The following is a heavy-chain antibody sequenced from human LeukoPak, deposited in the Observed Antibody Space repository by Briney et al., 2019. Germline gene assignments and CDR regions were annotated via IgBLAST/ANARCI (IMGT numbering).Heavy chain of an antibody. J-gene: IGHJ4*02. D-gene: IGHD6-13*01. CDR2: ISDGGAYT. Sequence: GGSLRLSCAGSGFTFSSYSMNWVRQAPGKGLEWVSHISDGGAYTKYADSVKGRFTISRDNAKNSLYLQMNSLTAADTAVYYCARVRTNSWYSDSWGQGTLVTVSS. CDR3: ARVRTNSWYSDS. V-gene: IGHV3-21*05. CDR1: GFTFSSYS.